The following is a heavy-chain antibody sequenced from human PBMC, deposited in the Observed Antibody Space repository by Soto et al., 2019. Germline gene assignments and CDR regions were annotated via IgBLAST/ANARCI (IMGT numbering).Heavy chain of an antibody. D-gene: IGHD5-18*01. J-gene: IGHJ4*02. CDR3: ARRLGSYEFDY. CDR1: GYNFTNYW. Sequence: EVQFVQSGADVKKPGESLRISCKGSGYNFTNYWIGWLRQMPGKGLECMGVIYPGDSDTRYSPSFQGHVTISADKSVTTAYLQWSSLKASDTAMYYCARRLGSYEFDYWGQGTLVTVSS. V-gene: IGHV5-51*03. CDR2: IYPGDSDT.